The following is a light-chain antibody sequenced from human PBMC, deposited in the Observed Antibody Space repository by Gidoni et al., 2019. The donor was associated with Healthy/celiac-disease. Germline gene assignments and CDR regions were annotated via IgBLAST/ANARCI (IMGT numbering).Light chain of an antibody. CDR1: QSVSSSY. CDR3: QQYGSSLLT. V-gene: IGKV3-20*01. J-gene: IGKJ4*01. CDR2: GAS. Sequence: DIVFTQSPGTLSLSPGERATLSCRASQSVSSSYVAWYQQKPGHAPRLLIYGASSRATAIPDRCSGSGSGTDFTLTISRLEPEDFAVYYCQQYGSSLLTFGGXTKVEIK.